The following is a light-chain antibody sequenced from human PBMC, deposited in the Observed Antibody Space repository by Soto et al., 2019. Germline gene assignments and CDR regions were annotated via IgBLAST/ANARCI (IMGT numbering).Light chain of an antibody. Sequence: QAVRTPPPSASWTPGQRVTISYSGSISNSGSNTVNCYQQVAGTAPRLLIYSNNQRPSAVPDLFSASKSGTSASLAINGLQSEDEADYYCAPWDDSLNGWAFGGGTQLTV. J-gene: IGLJ3*02. CDR1: ISNSGSNT. V-gene: IGLV1-44*01. CDR3: APWDDSLNGWA. CDR2: SNN.